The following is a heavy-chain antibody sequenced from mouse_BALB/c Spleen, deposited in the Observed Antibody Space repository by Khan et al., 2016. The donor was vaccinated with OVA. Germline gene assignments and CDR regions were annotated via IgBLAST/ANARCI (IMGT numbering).Heavy chain of an antibody. CDR3: SPVGTYYVSFAY. Sequence: EVQLQQSGPELVKPGASVKMSCKASGYTFTSYVMHWVKQKPGLGLEWIGYIYPFNDDTKYNEKFKGKATLTSDRSSSTAYMELSSLTSEDSAVDCCSPVGTYYVSFAYWGQGTLVTVSA. CDR1: GYTFTSYV. CDR2: IYPFNDDT. V-gene: IGHV1S136*01. D-gene: IGHD1-1*01. J-gene: IGHJ3*01.